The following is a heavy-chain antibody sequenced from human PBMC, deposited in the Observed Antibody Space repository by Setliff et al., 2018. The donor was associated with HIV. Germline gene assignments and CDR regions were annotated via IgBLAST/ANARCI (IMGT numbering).Heavy chain of an antibody. D-gene: IGHD3-10*01. V-gene: IGHV4-34*01. Sequence: SETLSLTCAVYGESFSEYYWTWIRQSPGKGLEWIGEINHSGTTNYNPSLKSRVTMSVDTSKSQFSLKMSSVTAADTAVYYCVRQRELLLADYWGQGTLVTVSS. CDR3: VRQRELLLADY. CDR2: INHSGTT. CDR1: GESFSEYY. J-gene: IGHJ4*02.